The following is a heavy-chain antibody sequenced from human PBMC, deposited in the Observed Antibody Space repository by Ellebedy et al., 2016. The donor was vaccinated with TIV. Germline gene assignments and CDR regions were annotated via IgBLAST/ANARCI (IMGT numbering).Heavy chain of an antibody. D-gene: IGHD3-3*01. CDR1: GFTFSSYS. CDR3: ARDTYDFWSGCFDY. V-gene: IGHV3-48*02. J-gene: IGHJ4*02. Sequence: GGSLRLSXAASGFTFSSYSMNWVRQAPGKGLEWVSYISSSSSTIYYADSVKGRFTISRDNAKNSLYLQMSSLRDEDTAVYYCARDTYDFWSGCFDYWGQGTLVTVSS. CDR2: ISSSSSTI.